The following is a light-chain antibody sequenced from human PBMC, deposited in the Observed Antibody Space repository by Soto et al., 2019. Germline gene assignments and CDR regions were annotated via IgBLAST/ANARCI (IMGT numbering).Light chain of an antibody. Sequence: QSVLTQPASVSGSPGQSITVSCTGTSSDVGAYNYVSWYRQYPGKAPKLIIYEVSNRPSGVSNRFSGSKSANTASLTISGLQAEDEADYYCSSYRSSSTYVFGTVTKLTVL. J-gene: IGLJ1*01. CDR1: SSDVGAYNY. CDR2: EVS. CDR3: SSYRSSSTYV. V-gene: IGLV2-14*01.